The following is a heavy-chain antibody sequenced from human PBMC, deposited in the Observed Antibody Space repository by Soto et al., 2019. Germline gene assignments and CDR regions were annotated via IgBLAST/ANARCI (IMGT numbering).Heavy chain of an antibody. CDR2: ISYNGSNK. Sequence: LQRLPYAASGHTFRTYGMRCVRHAPGKGLERVAVISYNGSNKYYAYSVQGRFTISRDNSKNSLYLQMNSLRGEDTAVYYCAKDICSSTSCQGLYYYYYGMDVWGQGTSGTVSS. CDR1: GHTFRTYG. V-gene: IGHV3-30*18. CDR3: AKDICSSTSCQGLYYYYYGMDV. J-gene: IGHJ6*02. D-gene: IGHD2-2*01.